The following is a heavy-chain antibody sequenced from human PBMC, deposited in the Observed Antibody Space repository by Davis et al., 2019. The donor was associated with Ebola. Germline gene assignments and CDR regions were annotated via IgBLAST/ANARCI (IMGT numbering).Heavy chain of an antibody. CDR2: IAYDGRYE. J-gene: IGHJ4*02. Sequence: GGSLRLSCAVSGITFSRYAMHWVRQAPGKGPEWVTDIAYDGRYESYAESVKGRFTISRDNSKSTLYLQMNSLRLEDTAVYYCVRDYNDGIGRFDYWGQGTLVTVSS. D-gene: IGHD3-16*01. CDR1: GITFSRYA. V-gene: IGHV3-30*04. CDR3: VRDYNDGIGRFDY.